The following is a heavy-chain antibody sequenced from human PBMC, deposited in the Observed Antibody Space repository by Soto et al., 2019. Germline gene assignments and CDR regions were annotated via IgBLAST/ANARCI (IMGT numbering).Heavy chain of an antibody. D-gene: IGHD5-12*01. V-gene: IGHV1-18*04. CDR3: ARDRVWWLPDYYYGMDV. J-gene: IGHJ6*02. Sequence: ASVKVSCKASGYTFTSYGIIWVRQAPGQGLEWMGWISAYNGNTNYAQKLQGRVTMTTDTSTSTAYMELRSLRSDDTAVYYCARDRVWWLPDYYYGMDVWGQGTTVTVSS. CDR2: ISAYNGNT. CDR1: GYTFTSYG.